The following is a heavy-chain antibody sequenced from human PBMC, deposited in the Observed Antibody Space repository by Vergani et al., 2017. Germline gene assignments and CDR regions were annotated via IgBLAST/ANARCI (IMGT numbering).Heavy chain of an antibody. Sequence: QVQLVQSGAEVKKPGSSVKVSCKVSGYTLTELSMHWVRQAPGKGLEWMRGFDPEDGETIYAQKFQGRVTMTEDTSKDTAYMELSSLRSEDTAVYYCATPRLLFSYYYYYGMDVWRQGTTVTVSS. CDR3: ATPRLLFSYYYYYGMDV. J-gene: IGHJ6*02. CDR1: GYTLTELS. D-gene: IGHD5-12*01. CDR2: FDPEDGET. V-gene: IGHV1-24*01.